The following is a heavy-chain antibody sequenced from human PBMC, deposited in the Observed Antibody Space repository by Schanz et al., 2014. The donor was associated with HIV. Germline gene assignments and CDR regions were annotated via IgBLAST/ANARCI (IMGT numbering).Heavy chain of an antibody. J-gene: IGHJ6*02. CDR2: IWYDGSNK. CDR1: GFTFSSYG. V-gene: IGHV3-33*08. CDR3: ARETVNYYYGMDV. Sequence: QVQLVESGGGVVQPGRSLRLSCAASGFTFSSYGMHWVRQAPGKGLEWVAVIWYDGSNKYYADSVKGRFTISRDNAKNTLYLQMKSLRAEDTAVYYCARETVNYYYGMDVWGQGTTVTVSS. D-gene: IGHD4-4*01.